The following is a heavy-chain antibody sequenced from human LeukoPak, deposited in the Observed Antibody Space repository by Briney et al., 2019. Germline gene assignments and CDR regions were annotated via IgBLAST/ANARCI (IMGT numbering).Heavy chain of an antibody. D-gene: IGHD6-13*01. J-gene: IGHJ6*02. CDR1: GGSISSYY. CDR3: ARDPSIAAAGLYNYYGMDV. V-gene: IGHV4-59*01. CDR2: SYHRGST. Sequence: SETLSLTCTVSGGSISSYYWSWIRQSPGKGLEWIGWSYHRGSTSYNPSLKSRVAISVDTSKNQFSLKLSSVTAADTAVYYCARDPSIAAAGLYNYYGMDVWGQGTTVTVSS.